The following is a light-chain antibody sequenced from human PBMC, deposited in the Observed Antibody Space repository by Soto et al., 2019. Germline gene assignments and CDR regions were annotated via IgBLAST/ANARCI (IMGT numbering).Light chain of an antibody. CDR3: QQFNSYPPSIT. CDR2: DAS. J-gene: IGKJ5*01. CDR1: QGISSA. V-gene: IGKV1-13*02. Sequence: AFQLTQSPSSLSASVGDRVTITCRASQGISSALAWYQQKPGKAPKLLIYDASSLESGVPSRFSGSGSGTDFTLTISSLQPEDFATYYCQQFNSYPPSITFGQGTRLEIK.